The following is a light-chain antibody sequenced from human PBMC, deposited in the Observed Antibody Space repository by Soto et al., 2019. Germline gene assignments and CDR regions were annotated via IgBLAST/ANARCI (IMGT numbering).Light chain of an antibody. CDR1: SSDIVFSNF. V-gene: IGLV2-23*01. CDR2: EDT. CDR3: CSYAGQTVF. J-gene: IGLJ2*01. Sequence: QSALTQPASVSGSPGQSITISCTGTSSDIVFSNFVSWYQHHPGKAPKLIIYEDTKRPSGASNRFSGFKSGNTASLTISGLQAEDEADYYCCSYAGQTVFFAGGTKLTVL.